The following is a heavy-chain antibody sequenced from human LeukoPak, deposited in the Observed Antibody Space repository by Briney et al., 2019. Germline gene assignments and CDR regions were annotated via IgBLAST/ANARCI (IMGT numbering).Heavy chain of an antibody. CDR2: INHSGST. V-gene: IGHV4-34*01. CDR1: GGSISSYY. CDR3: ARRRITIFGVVGWNYFDY. D-gene: IGHD3-3*01. J-gene: IGHJ4*02. Sequence: SETLSLTCTVSGGSISSYYWSWIRQPPGKGLEWIGEINHSGSTNYNPSLKSRVTISVDTSKNQFSLKLSSVTAADTAVYYCARRRITIFGVVGWNYFDYWGQGTLVTVSS.